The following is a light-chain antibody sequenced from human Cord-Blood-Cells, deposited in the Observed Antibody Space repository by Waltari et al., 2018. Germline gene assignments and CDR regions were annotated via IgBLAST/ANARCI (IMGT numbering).Light chain of an antibody. CDR2: GKN. V-gene: IGLV3-19*01. J-gene: IGLJ3*02. CDR3: NSRDSSGNHWV. CDR1: SLRSTY. Sequence: SSELTQDPAVSVALGQTVRITCQQDSLRSTYANWYQQKPGQAPVLVIYGKNNRPSGIPDRFSGSSSGNTASLTITGAQAEDEADYYCNSRDSSGNHWVFGGGTKLTVL.